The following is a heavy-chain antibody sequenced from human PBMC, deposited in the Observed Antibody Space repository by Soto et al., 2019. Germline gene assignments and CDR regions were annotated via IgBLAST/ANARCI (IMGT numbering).Heavy chain of an antibody. CDR1: GGSISTGGYY. D-gene: IGHD3-10*01. J-gene: IGHJ1*01. CDR2: IPHSGST. V-gene: IGHV4-31*03. Sequence: QVQLQESGPELVKASQTLSLTCNVSGGSISTGGYYWTCLRQHPGKGLEWIGNIPHSGSTFYNPAIKSRVSISVDTSKNQFSLKLSSVTAAHTAVYFCLRGVLSWGQGTLVTVSS. CDR3: LRGVLS.